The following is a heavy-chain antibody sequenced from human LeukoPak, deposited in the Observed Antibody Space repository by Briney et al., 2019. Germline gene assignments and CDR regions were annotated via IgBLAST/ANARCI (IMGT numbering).Heavy chain of an antibody. J-gene: IGHJ3*02. CDR3: AKDIGQWLVRGRAFDI. Sequence: PGGSLRLSCAASGFTFDDYAMHWVRQAPGKGLEWVSGISWNSGSIGYADSVKGRFTISRDNAKNSLYLQMNSLRAEDTASYYCAKDIGQWLVRGRAFDIWGQGTMVTVSS. V-gene: IGHV3-9*01. CDR1: GFTFDDYA. CDR2: ISWNSGSI. D-gene: IGHD6-19*01.